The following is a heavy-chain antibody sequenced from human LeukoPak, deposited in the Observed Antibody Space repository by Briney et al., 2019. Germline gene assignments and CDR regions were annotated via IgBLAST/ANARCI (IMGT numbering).Heavy chain of an antibody. Sequence: GRSLRLSCAASGLTFSSYAMHWVRQAPGKGLEWVAVISYDGSNKYYADSVKGRFTISRDNSKNTLYLQMNSLRAEDTAVYYCAASSGGFYLWGQGTLVTVSS. V-gene: IGHV3-30*04. CDR1: GLTFSSYA. D-gene: IGHD6-19*01. J-gene: IGHJ5*02. CDR2: ISYDGSNK. CDR3: AASSGGFYL.